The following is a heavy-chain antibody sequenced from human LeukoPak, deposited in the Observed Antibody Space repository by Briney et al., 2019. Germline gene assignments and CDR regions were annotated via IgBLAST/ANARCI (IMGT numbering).Heavy chain of an antibody. V-gene: IGHV3-15*01. CDR3: VTGGYFLDY. CDR1: GFTFSNAW. J-gene: IGHJ4*02. Sequence: GGSLRLSCAASGFTFSNAWMNWVRQAPGKGLEWVGRIKSKIDGGTTDYAAPVKGRFTISRDDSRNTVYLQMKSLEIEDTAVFYCVTGGYFLDYWGQGTLVTVSS. CDR2: IKSKIDGGTT. D-gene: IGHD1-1*01.